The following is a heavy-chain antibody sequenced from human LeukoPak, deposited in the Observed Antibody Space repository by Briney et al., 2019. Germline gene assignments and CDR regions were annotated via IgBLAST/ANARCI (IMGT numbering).Heavy chain of an antibody. V-gene: IGHV1-18*01. J-gene: IGHJ4*02. CDR3: ARGLGGTENYYYDSSGYSFEDY. Sequence: ASVKVSCKASGYTFTSYGISWVRQAPGQGLEWMGWISAYNGNTNYAQKLQGRVTMTTDTSTSTAYMELRSLRSDDTAVYYCARGLGGTENYYYDSSGYSFEDYWGQGTLVTVSS. CDR2: ISAYNGNT. CDR1: GYTFTSYG. D-gene: IGHD3-22*01.